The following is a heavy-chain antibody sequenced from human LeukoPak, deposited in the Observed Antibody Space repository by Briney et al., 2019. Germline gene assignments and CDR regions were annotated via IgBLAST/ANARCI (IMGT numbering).Heavy chain of an antibody. CDR2: IYYSGST. CDR1: GGSISSSSYY. J-gene: IGHJ4*02. Sequence: PSETLSLTCTVSGGSISSSSYYWGWIRQPPGKGLEWIGSIYYSGSTYYNPSLKSRVTISVDTSKNQFSLKLSSVTAADTAVYYCARGSCSSTSCYGNDYWGQGTLVTVSS. D-gene: IGHD2-2*01. V-gene: IGHV4-39*07. CDR3: ARGSCSSTSCYGNDY.